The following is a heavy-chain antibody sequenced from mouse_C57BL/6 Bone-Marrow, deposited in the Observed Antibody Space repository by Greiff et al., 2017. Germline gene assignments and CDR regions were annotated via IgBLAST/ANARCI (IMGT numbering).Heavy chain of an antibody. CDR3: ARSGDYDVGYFDV. Sequence: LQESGPELVKPGASVKISCKASGYTFTDYYINWVKQRPGQGLEWIGWIFPGSGSTYYNEKFKGKATLTVDKSSSTAYMLLSSLTSEDSAVYFFARSGDYDVGYFDVWGTGTTVTVSS. CDR1: GYTFTDYY. V-gene: IGHV1-75*01. CDR2: IFPGSGST. J-gene: IGHJ1*03. D-gene: IGHD2-4*01.